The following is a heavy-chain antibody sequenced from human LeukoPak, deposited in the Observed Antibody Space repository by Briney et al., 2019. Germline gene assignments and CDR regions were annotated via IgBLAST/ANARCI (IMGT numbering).Heavy chain of an antibody. CDR2: IWYDGSNK. Sequence: GGSLRLSCAASGFTFSSYGMHWVRQAPGKGLEWVAVIWYDGSNKYYADSVKGRFTISRDNSKNTLYLQMNSLSAEDTAVYYCARTSIVATIWSHYDYWGQGTLVTVSS. CDR3: ARTSIVATIWSHYDY. J-gene: IGHJ4*02. V-gene: IGHV3-33*01. D-gene: IGHD5-12*01. CDR1: GFTFSSYG.